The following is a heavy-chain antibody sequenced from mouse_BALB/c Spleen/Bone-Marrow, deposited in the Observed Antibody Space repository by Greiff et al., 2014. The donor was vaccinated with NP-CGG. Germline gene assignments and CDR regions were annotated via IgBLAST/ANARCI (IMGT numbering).Heavy chain of an antibody. CDR3: ARVYGNYDAMDY. CDR1: GYTFTTYT. D-gene: IGHD2-1*01. CDR2: INPSSGYT. V-gene: IGHV1-4*01. J-gene: IGHJ4*01. Sequence: VQLQQSGAELARPGASVKMSCRASGYTFTTYTMHWVKQRPGQGLEWIGYINPSSGYTYYIQKFKDRATLTADKSSSAAYLQLSSLTSEDSAVYYCARVYGNYDAMDYWGQGTSVTVSS.